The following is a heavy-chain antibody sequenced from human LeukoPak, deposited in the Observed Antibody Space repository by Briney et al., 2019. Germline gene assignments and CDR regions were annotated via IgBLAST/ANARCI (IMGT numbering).Heavy chain of an antibody. CDR2: INHSGST. CDR1: GGSFSGYY. CDR3: ARARIMVREVMRYGMDV. V-gene: IGHV4-34*01. J-gene: IGHJ6*04. D-gene: IGHD3-10*01. Sequence: SETLSLTCAVYGGSFSGYYWSWIRQPPGKGLEWIGEINHSGSTNYNPSLKSRVTISVDTSKNQFSLKLSSVTAADTAVYYCARARIMVREVMRYGMDVWGKGTTVTVSS.